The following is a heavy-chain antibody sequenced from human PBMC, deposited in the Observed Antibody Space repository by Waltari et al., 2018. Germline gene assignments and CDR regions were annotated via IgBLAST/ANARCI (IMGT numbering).Heavy chain of an antibody. CDR1: GFSLSTSGVG. V-gene: IGHV2-5*01. J-gene: IGHJ5*02. D-gene: IGHD2-15*01. CDR2: IYWNDDK. Sequence: QITLKESGPTLVKPTQTLTLTCTFSGFSLSTSGVGVGWIRPPPGKALAWLALIYWNDDKRYSPSLKSRLTITKDTSKNQVVLTMTNMDPVDTATYYCAHRSVYCSGGSCYPGWFDPWGQGTLVTVSS. CDR3: AHRSVYCSGGSCYPGWFDP.